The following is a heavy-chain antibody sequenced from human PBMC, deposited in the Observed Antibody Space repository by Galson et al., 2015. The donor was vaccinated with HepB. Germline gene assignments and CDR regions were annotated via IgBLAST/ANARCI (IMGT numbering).Heavy chain of an antibody. D-gene: IGHD6-19*01. CDR2: IYYNGNT. J-gene: IGHJ4*02. CDR1: GGSISYYY. CDR3: ARHDPNSGWSDFDY. V-gene: IGHV4-59*08. Sequence: ETLSLTCTVSGGSISYYYWSWIRQPPGKGLEWIGYIYYNGNTKYNLSLKSRVTISVDTTKNPLSLRLSSVTAADTAVYYCARHDPNSGWSDFDYWGQGALVTVSS.